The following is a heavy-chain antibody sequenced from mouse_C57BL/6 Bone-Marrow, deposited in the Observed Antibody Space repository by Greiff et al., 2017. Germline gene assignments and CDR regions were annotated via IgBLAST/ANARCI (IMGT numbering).Heavy chain of an antibody. Sequence: VQLQQSGAELARPGASVKLSCKASGYTFTSYGISWVKQRTGQGLEWIGEIYPRSGNTYYNEKFKGKATLTADKSSSTAYMGLRSLTSEDSAVYFCARWGHLGEDYAMDYWGQGTSVTVSS. CDR3: ARWGHLGEDYAMDY. D-gene: IGHD4-1*01. V-gene: IGHV1-81*01. CDR2: IYPRSGNT. CDR1: GYTFTSYG. J-gene: IGHJ4*01.